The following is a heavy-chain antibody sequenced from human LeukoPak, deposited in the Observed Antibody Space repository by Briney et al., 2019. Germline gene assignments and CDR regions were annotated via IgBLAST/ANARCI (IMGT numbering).Heavy chain of an antibody. CDR2: IRGGGEKT. D-gene: IGHD1-1*01. CDR3: ARRAGPNSGPFDY. J-gene: IGHJ4*02. CDR1: GFSFRNYA. V-gene: IGHV3-23*01. Sequence: GGSLRLSCAASGFSFRNYAVNWVRQAPGGGLEWVSSIRGGGEKTYYADSVQGRFSISRDESRDTLYLYMSNLRAEDTAVYYCARRAGPNSGPFDYWGQGTLVTVSS.